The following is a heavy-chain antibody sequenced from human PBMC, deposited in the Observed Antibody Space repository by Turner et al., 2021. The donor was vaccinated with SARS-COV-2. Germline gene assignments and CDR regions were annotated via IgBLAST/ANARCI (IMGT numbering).Heavy chain of an antibody. CDR2: ISSSSSYI. J-gene: IGHJ6*02. CDR3: ARDHRPVVVPAAKRAGSYYYGMDV. CDR1: GYPFLSFR. Sequence: EVQLVESGGGLVKPGGSLRLSWPSSGYPFLSFRMNWVRQAPGKGLEWVSSISSSSSYIDYADSVKCLFTISRDNAKNSLYLQMNSLRAEDTAVYYCARDHRPVVVPAAKRAGSYYYGMDVWGQGTTVTVSS. V-gene: IGHV3-21*01. D-gene: IGHD2-2*01.